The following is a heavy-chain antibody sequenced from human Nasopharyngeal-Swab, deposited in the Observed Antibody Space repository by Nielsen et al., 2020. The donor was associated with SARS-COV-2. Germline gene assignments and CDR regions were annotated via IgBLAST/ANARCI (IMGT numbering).Heavy chain of an antibody. CDR3: TTDFPSQYFYYYRDV. CDR2: IKSQTDGGTT. J-gene: IGHJ6*03. Sequence: GGSLRLSCAASGFTFSNAWMNWVRQAPGKGLEWVGRIKSQTDGGTTDYAAPVKGRFTVSRDDSKNTLYLQMNSLKTEDTAVYYCTTDFPSQYFYYYRDVWGKGTTVTVSS. CDR1: GFTFSNAW. V-gene: IGHV3-15*07.